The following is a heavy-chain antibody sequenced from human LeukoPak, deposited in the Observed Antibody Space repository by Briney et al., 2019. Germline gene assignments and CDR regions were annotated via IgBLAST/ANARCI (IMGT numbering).Heavy chain of an antibody. D-gene: IGHD2-2*01. V-gene: IGHV3-21*04. Sequence: GGSLRLSCAASGFTFSSYSMNWVRQAPGKGLEWVSSITSSSSYINYADSVKGRFTISRDNAKNSLYLQMNSLRAEDTAVYYCASFRYCSSTSCPEGEFDPWGQGTLVTVSS. J-gene: IGHJ5*02. CDR2: ITSSSSYI. CDR3: ASFRYCSSTSCPEGEFDP. CDR1: GFTFSSYS.